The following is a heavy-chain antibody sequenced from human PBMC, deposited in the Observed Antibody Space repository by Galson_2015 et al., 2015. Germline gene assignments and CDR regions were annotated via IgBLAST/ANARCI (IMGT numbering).Heavy chain of an antibody. CDR3: AREDSGASSGMDV. J-gene: IGHJ6*02. CDR2: IYSGGST. V-gene: IGHV3-53*01. Sequence: SLRLSCAASGFTVSSNYMSWVRQAPGKGLEWVSVIYSGGSTYYADSVKGRFTISRDNSKNTLYLQMNSLRAEDTAVYYCAREDSGASSGMDVWGQGTTVTVSS. CDR1: GFTVSSNY. D-gene: IGHD2-15*01.